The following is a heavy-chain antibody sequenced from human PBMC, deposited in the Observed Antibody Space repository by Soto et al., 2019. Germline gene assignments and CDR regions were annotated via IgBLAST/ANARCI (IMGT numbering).Heavy chain of an antibody. CDR1: GGSISSSSYY. V-gene: IGHV4-39*01. Sequence: SETLSLTCTVSGGSISSSSYYWGWIRQPPGKGLEWIGSIYYSGSTYYNPSLKSRVTISVDTSKNQFSLKLSSVTAADTAVYYCARHWGSDYFDYWGQGTLVTVSS. J-gene: IGHJ4*02. CDR3: ARHWGSDYFDY. D-gene: IGHD7-27*01. CDR2: IYYSGST.